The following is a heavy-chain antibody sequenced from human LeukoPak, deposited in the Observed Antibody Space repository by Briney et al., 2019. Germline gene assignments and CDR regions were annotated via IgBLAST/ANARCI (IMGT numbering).Heavy chain of an antibody. CDR1: GGSISSYY. CDR3: ARASAGY. Sequence: SETLSLTCTVSGGSISSYYWSWIRQPPGKGLEWIGYIYYSGSTNYNPSLKSRVTISVDTSKNQFSLKLSSVTAADTAVYYCARASAGYWGQGTLVTVSS. J-gene: IGHJ4*02. V-gene: IGHV4-59*01. CDR2: IYYSGST.